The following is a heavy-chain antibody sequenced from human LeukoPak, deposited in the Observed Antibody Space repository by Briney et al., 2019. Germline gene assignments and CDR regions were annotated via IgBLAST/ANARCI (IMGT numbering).Heavy chain of an antibody. CDR1: GYTFTSYA. D-gene: IGHD3-10*01. Sequence: ASVKVSCKASGYTFTSYAMHWVRQAPGHRLEWMGWINAGNGNTKYSKTFQGRVTITTDTSASTAYMELSSLRSEDTAVYSCARNIMVRLRPPYYYYGMDVWGQGTTVTVSS. CDR2: INAGNGNT. CDR3: ARNIMVRLRPPYYYYGMDV. V-gene: IGHV1-3*01. J-gene: IGHJ6*02.